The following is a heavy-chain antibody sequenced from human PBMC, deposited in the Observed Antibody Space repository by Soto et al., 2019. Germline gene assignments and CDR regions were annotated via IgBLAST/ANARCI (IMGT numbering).Heavy chain of an antibody. Sequence: LSLTCTVSGGSISSYYWSWIRQPPGKGLEWIGYIYYSGSTNYNPSLKSRVAISVDTSKNQFSLKLSSVTAADTAVYYCARELSSSSIYGMDVWGQGTTVTVSS. CDR3: ARELSSSSIYGMDV. CDR2: IYYSGST. J-gene: IGHJ6*02. V-gene: IGHV4-59*01. D-gene: IGHD6-13*01. CDR1: GGSISSYY.